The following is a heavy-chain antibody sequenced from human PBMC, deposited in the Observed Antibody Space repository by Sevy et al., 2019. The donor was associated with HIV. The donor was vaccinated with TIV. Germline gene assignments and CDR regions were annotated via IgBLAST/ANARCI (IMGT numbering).Heavy chain of an antibody. D-gene: IGHD2-15*01. V-gene: IGHV5-51*01. CDR3: ARGGHLPLDAFNL. CDR2: LFPGNSDV. J-gene: IGHJ3*01. Sequence: GESQKISCKASGYSFTAYWIGWVRHMPGKGLTWMGILFPGNSDVRSFEGHVTVSVDKSVNTAYLQWGSLKASDSAIYYCARGGHLPLDAFNLWGQGTMVTVSS. CDR1: GYSFTAYW.